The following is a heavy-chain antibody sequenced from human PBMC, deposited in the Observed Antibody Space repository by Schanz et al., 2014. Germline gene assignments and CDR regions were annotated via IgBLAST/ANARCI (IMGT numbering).Heavy chain of an antibody. V-gene: IGHV3-23*01. CDR1: GFTFSGYA. CDR2: ISPTGSST. J-gene: IGHJ5*02. Sequence: EVQLLESGGGLVQPGGSLRLSCAASGFTFSGYAMSWVRQAPGKGLEWVSNISPTGSSTYYADSVKGRFTVSRDNSKNTVYLHMNSLRDEDTAVYYCAKDMNREATAPESWGQGTLVVVSS. CDR3: AKDMNREATAPES. D-gene: IGHD5-12*01.